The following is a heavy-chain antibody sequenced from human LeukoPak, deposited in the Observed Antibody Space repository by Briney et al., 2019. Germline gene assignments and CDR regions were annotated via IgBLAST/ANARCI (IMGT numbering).Heavy chain of an antibody. J-gene: IGHJ4*02. CDR2: ISYSGST. D-gene: IGHD6-13*01. CDR1: GGSVRSDSNY. Sequence: SETLSLTCTVSGGSVRSDSNYWSWIRQPPGKGLEWIGYISYSGSTDYNPSLKSRVSMSLGTSKNELSLKLGSVTAADTAFYYCARGYRNNWRFDYWGQGTLVTVSS. V-gene: IGHV4-61*01. CDR3: ARGYRNNWRFDY.